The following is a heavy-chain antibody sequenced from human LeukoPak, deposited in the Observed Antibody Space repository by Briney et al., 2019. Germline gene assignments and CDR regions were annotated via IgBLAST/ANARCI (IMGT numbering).Heavy chain of an antibody. D-gene: IGHD3-10*01. CDR3: ARAEGRITMVRGVIISGGYFDH. J-gene: IGHJ4*02. CDR2: IYHSGST. Sequence: SETLSLTCAVSGYSISSGYYWGWIRQPPGKGLEWIGSIYHSGSTYYNPSLKSRVTISVDASKNQFSLKLSSVTAADTAVYYCARAEGRITMVRGVIISGGYFDHWGQGTLVTVSS. CDR1: GYSISSGYY. V-gene: IGHV4-38-2*01.